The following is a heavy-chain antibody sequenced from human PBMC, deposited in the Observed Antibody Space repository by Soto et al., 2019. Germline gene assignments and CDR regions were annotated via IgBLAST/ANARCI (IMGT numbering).Heavy chain of an antibody. V-gene: IGHV1-18*04. J-gene: IGHJ4*02. D-gene: IGHD6-19*01. CDR2: VSNKNGVT. CDR3: ARERLNTGWYGFDH. CDR1: GYTFSNYD. Sequence: GASVKVSCKTSGYTFSNYDFSWVRQAPGQGLEWMGWVSNKNGVTNYAEKFRDRVTMTTDISTNTIYMELRSLRSDDTAVYFCARERLNTGWYGFDHWGQGTQVTV.